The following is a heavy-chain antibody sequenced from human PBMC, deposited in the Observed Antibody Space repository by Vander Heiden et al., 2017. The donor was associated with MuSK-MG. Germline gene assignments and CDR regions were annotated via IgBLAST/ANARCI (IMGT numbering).Heavy chain of an antibody. Sequence: QVQLQESGPGLVKPSETLSLTCAVSGYSISSGYYWGWIRQPPGKGLEWIGSIYHSGSTYYNPSLKSRVTISVDTSKNQFSLKLSSVTAADTAVYYCARALSSGWYLGHVDYFDYWGQGTLVTVSS. CDR3: ARALSSGWYLGHVDYFDY. CDR1: GYSISSGYY. CDR2: IYHSGST. J-gene: IGHJ4*02. V-gene: IGHV4-38-2*01. D-gene: IGHD6-19*01.